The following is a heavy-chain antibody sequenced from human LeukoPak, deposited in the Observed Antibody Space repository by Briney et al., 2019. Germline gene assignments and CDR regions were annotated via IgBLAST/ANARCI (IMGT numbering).Heavy chain of an antibody. V-gene: IGHV1-3*01. CDR1: GYTFTSYA. D-gene: IGHD6-13*01. Sequence: GASVKVSCKASGYTFTSYAMHWVRQAPGQRLEWMGWINAGNGNTKYSQKFQGRVTITRDTSASTAYMELSSLRSEDTAVYYRARADLSSSSLSGWFDAWGQGTLVTVSS. CDR2: INAGNGNT. CDR3: ARADLSSSSLSGWFDA. J-gene: IGHJ5*02.